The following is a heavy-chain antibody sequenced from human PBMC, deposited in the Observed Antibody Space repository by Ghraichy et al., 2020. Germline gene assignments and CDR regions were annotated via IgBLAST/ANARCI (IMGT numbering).Heavy chain of an antibody. Sequence: SQTLSLTCAISGDSVSSNSAAWNWIRQSPSRGLEWLGRTYYRSKWYNDYAVSVKSRITINPDTSKNQFSLQLNSVTPEDTAVCYCARALFPQYSSSWYYYYGMDVWGQGTTVTVSS. J-gene: IGHJ6*02. D-gene: IGHD6-13*01. CDR3: ARALFPQYSSSWYYYYGMDV. CDR2: TYYRSKWYN. CDR1: GDSVSSNSAA. V-gene: IGHV6-1*01.